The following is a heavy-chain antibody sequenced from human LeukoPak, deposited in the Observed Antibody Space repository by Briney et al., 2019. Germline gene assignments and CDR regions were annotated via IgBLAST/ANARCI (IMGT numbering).Heavy chain of an antibody. V-gene: IGHV3-30-3*01. CDR2: MSVNGVNK. D-gene: IGHD6-19*01. CDR3: AGGIAVAGWFDP. Sequence: GTSLRLSCVASGFSFSSYSIHWVRRVPGKGLEWVAVMSVNGVNKYYADSVRGRFTVSRDISKNTQFLQMNSLRFEDTAVYYCAGGIAVAGWFDPWGQGTLVTVSS. J-gene: IGHJ5*02. CDR1: GFSFSSYS.